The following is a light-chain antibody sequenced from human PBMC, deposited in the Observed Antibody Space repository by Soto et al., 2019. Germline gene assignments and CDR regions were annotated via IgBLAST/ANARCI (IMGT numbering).Light chain of an antibody. CDR1: QNIYNNY. V-gene: IGKV3-20*01. J-gene: IGKJ2*01. Sequence: EIVLTQSPGTLSLSPGEGATLSCRASQNIYNNYLAWYQQKPGQAPRLLISGASSRSTGIPDRFSGSGSGTDFTLPISRLESEDFAVYYCQRYGSSPPHTFGQGTKLEIK. CDR2: GAS. CDR3: QRYGSSPPHT.